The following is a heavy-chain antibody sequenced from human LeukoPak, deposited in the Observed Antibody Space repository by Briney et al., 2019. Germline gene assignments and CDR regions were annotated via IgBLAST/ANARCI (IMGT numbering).Heavy chain of an antibody. Sequence: PGGPLRLSCASSGFTFNNYAMTWVRQAPGKGLEWVSSITASGGSTYCADSVKGRFTISRDNSKNTLYLKMSSLRAEDTAVYYCARDYPTSGIVTIFDYWGQGTLVTVSS. J-gene: IGHJ4*02. D-gene: IGHD1-1*01. CDR2: ITASGGST. CDR1: GFTFNNYA. V-gene: IGHV3-23*01. CDR3: ARDYPTSGIVTIFDY.